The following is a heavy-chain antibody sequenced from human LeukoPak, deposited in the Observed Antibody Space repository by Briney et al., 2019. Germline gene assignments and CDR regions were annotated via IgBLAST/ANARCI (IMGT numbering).Heavy chain of an antibody. CDR3: ARGSTCSGGSRYYYYYGMDV. V-gene: IGHV4-34*01. D-gene: IGHD2-15*01. CDR1: GGSFSGYY. J-gene: IGHJ6*02. Sequence: SETLSLTCAVYGGSFSGYYWSWIRQPPGKGLEWIGEINHSGSTNYNPSLKSRVTISVDTSKNQFSLKLSSVTAADTAVYYCARGSTCSGGSRYYYYYGMDVWGQGTTVTVSS. CDR2: INHSGST.